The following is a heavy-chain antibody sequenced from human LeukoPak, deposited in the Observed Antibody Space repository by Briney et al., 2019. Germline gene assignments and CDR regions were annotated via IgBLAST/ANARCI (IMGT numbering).Heavy chain of an antibody. CDR1: GFTFSSYG. CDR2: IRYDGSNK. V-gene: IGHV3-30*02. Sequence: PGGSLRLSCAASGFTFSSYGMHWVRQAPGKGLEWVAFIRYDGSNKYYADSVKGRFTISRDNSKNTLYLQMNSLRAEDTAVYYCAKGGGWYGVYREESYWGQGTLVTVSS. J-gene: IGHJ4*02. CDR3: AKGGGWYGVYREESY. D-gene: IGHD6-19*01.